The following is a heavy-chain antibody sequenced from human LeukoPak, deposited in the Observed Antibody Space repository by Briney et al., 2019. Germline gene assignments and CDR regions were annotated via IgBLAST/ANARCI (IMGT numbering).Heavy chain of an antibody. CDR3: ARAHSGDDVDY. Sequence: AAAQSFCCTSGYPFTSYAMHWGRRAPGQRVEGMGWFNAGNGNTKYSQNFQGRVTITRDTSASTAYMELSSLRAEDTAVYYCARAHSGDDVDYWGQGTLVTVSS. V-gene: IGHV1-3*01. D-gene: IGHD5-12*01. CDR2: FNAGNGNT. CDR1: GYPFTSYA. J-gene: IGHJ4*02.